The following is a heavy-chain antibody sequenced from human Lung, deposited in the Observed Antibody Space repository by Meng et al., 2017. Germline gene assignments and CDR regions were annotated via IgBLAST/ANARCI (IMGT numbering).Heavy chain of an antibody. CDR1: GFTFSNAG. J-gene: IGHJ4*02. V-gene: IGHV3-15*01. D-gene: IGHD2-21*01. CDR2: IKSKPDGETI. Sequence: EVQLGEAGGVLVKPGGSLRLCCEGTGFTFSNAGMTWVRQVPGKRLEWVGRIKSKPDGETIDYAAPVKGRFTISRDDSKNTVYLQMNSLKTEDTALYYCTGHINYWGQGTLVTVSS. CDR3: TGHINY.